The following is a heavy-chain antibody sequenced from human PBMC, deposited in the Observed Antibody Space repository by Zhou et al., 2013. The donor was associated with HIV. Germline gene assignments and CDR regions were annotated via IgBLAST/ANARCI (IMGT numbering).Heavy chain of an antibody. J-gene: IGHJ4*02. CDR1: GYTLADLA. D-gene: IGHD3-16*01. Sequence: QVQLLQSGAVVKPPGASVKVSCKVVGYTLADLAIHWVRQPPGQGLEWMGGFDPEDVMTVYAQKFEGRVSLTQDASSDTAYMSMTGLTSDDTAVYYCATIPHLSGATVDMTAIGGGDYWGRGTPVTVSS. CDR3: ATIPHLSGATVDMTAIGGGDY. CDR2: FDPEDVMT. V-gene: IGHV1-24*01.